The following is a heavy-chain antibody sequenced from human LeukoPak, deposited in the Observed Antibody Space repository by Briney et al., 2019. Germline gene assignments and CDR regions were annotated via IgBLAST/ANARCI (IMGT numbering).Heavy chain of an antibody. Sequence: SVKVSCKASGGTFSNHAVSWVRQAPGQGLEWMGGIIPIFGTANYAQKFQGRVTITADESTSTAYMELSSLRSEDTAVYYCARDNSVGDVAWWFDPWGQGTLVTVSS. D-gene: IGHD1-26*01. CDR1: GGTFSNHA. V-gene: IGHV1-69*13. CDR3: ARDNSVGDVAWWFDP. J-gene: IGHJ5*02. CDR2: IIPIFGTA.